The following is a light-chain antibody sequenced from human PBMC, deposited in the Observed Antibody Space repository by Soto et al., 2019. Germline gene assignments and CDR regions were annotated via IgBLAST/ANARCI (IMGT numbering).Light chain of an antibody. CDR1: QSVSSSY. V-gene: IGKV3-20*01. CDR2: SAS. CDR3: QQYGTSST. Sequence: ENALTQSLGTMSLSQRERHKIYCRASQSVSSSYLAWYQQKPGQAPRFLIYSASSRATGIPDRFSGSGSGTDFTLTISRLEPEDFAVYYCQQYGTSSTFGQGTKVDI. J-gene: IGKJ1*01.